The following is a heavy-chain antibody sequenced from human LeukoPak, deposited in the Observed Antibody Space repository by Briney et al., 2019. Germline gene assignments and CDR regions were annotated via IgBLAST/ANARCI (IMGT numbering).Heavy chain of an antibody. Sequence: SETLSLTCTVSGGSISSYYWSWIRQPARKGLEWIGRIYTSGSTNYNPSLKSRVTMSVDTSKNQFSLKLSSVTAADTAVYYCARNYGDYVSDAFDIWGQGTMVTVSS. CDR2: IYTSGST. CDR3: ARNYGDYVSDAFDI. J-gene: IGHJ3*02. V-gene: IGHV4-4*07. CDR1: GGSISSYY. D-gene: IGHD4-17*01.